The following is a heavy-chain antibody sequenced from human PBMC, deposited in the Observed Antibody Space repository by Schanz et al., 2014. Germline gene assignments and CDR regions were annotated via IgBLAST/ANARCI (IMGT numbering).Heavy chain of an antibody. CDR3: ARKMKLGVYGGKGHDSLDI. Sequence: EEQLVESGGGLVQPGGSLRLSCAASGFTFSAYAMTWVRQIPGKGLEWVSAISGGGGTTYYTDSVKGRFTISRDNSKSTLYLQMNSLRAEDTAVYYCARKMKLGVYGGKGHDSLDIWGQGTMVTVSS. V-gene: IGHV3-23*04. CDR1: GFTFSAYA. J-gene: IGHJ3*02. D-gene: IGHD4-17*01. CDR2: ISGGGGTT.